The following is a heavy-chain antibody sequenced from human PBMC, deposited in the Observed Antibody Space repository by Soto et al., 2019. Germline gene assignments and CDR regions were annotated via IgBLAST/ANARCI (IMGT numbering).Heavy chain of an antibody. Sequence: SVKVSCKASGGTFSSYAISWVRQAPGQGLEWMGGIIPIFGTANYAQKFQGRVTITADESTSTAYMELSSLRSEDTAVYYCARALKRGDFWSGYTPYYIDYWGQGTLVTVSS. J-gene: IGHJ4*02. D-gene: IGHD3-3*01. CDR2: IIPIFGTA. CDR3: ARALKRGDFWSGYTPYYIDY. V-gene: IGHV1-69*13. CDR1: GGTFSSYA.